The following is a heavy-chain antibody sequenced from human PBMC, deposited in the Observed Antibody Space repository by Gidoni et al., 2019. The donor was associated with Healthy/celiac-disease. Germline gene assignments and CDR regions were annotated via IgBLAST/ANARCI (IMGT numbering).Heavy chain of an antibody. CDR1: GFPFSSDV. D-gene: IGHD6-13*01. J-gene: IGHJ6*02. CDR2: IRYDGSNK. V-gene: IGHV3-30*02. CDR3: AKEAAAGPYYYGMDV. Sequence: QVQLVESGGGVVQPGGSLSLSCAASGFPFSSDVMHWVRQAPAKGREGVAVIRYDGSNKYYADSVKGRLTISRDKSKNTLYLQMNSLRAEDTAVYYCAKEAAAGPYYYGMDVWGQGTTVTVSS.